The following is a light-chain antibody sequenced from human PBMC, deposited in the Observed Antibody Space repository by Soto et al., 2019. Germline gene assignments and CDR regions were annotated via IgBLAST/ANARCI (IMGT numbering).Light chain of an antibody. Sequence: DIVVTQSPLSLSVTPGEPASISCRSSQSLLLSNGYYYLDWYLQKPGQSPQPLIYMGSNRASEVPDRFSGSGSGADFTLNVSRVEAEDVGVYYCMQTLQTRTFGQGTKVEIK. CDR1: QSLLLSNGYYY. CDR2: MGS. J-gene: IGKJ1*01. V-gene: IGKV2-28*01. CDR3: MQTLQTRT.